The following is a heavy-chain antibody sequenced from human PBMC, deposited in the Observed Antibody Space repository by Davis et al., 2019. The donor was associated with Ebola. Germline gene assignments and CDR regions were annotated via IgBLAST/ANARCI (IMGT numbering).Heavy chain of an antibody. CDR1: GFTFSRFS. CDR3: AKDETYCGGDCYPRWSFDL. Sequence: GESLKISCAASGFTFSRFSMNWVRQAPGKGLQWVSRISNYGSNTNYPDSVKGRFTTSRDNSKNTLYLQINSLRAEDTAVYHCAKDETYCGGDCYPRWSFDLWGRGTLVTASS. J-gene: IGHJ2*01. D-gene: IGHD2-21*01. V-gene: IGHV3-23*01. CDR2: ISNYGSNT.